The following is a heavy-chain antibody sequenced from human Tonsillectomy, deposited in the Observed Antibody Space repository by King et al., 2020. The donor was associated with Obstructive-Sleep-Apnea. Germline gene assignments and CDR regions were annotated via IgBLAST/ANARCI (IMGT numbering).Heavy chain of an antibody. CDR3: ARQPASSTSWDYFDY. CDR2: IYPGDSDT. J-gene: IGHJ4*02. CDR1: GYSFTSYW. V-gene: IGHV5-51*01. Sequence: VQSGAEVKKPGASLKISCKGSGYSFTSYWIGWVRQMPGKGLEWMGIIYPGDSDTRYSPSFQGQVTISADKSISTAYLQWSSLKASDTAMYYCARQPASSTSWDYFDYWGQGTLVTVSS. D-gene: IGHD2-2*01.